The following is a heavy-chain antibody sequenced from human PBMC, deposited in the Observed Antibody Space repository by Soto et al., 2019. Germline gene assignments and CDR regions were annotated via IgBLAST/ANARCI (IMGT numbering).Heavy chain of an antibody. CDR2: IYHSGST. V-gene: IGHV4-4*02. Sequence: QVQLQESGPGLVKPSGTLSLTCAVSGDSISRSYWWSWVRQFPGKGLEWIGEIYHSGSTIYNPSLQSRVTLSVDKSKNEFSLKMSSVTAAATAVYYCTSKFGQLLADAFDIWGQGTMVTVSS. CDR3: TSKFGQLLADAFDI. D-gene: IGHD3-10*01. CDR1: GDSISRSYW. J-gene: IGHJ3*02.